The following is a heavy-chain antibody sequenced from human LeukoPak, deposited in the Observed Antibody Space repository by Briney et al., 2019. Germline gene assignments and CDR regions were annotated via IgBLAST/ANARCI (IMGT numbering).Heavy chain of an antibody. D-gene: IGHD6-19*01. J-gene: IGHJ6*03. CDR3: ARGPRRGAVADLDYYYMDV. Sequence: GASVKVSCKASGYTFTSYGISWVRQAPGQGLEWMGWISAYNDNINYAQKLQGRVTMTTDTSTSTAYMELRSLRSDDTAVYYCARGPRRGAVADLDYYYMDVWGKGTTVTVSS. V-gene: IGHV1-18*01. CDR1: GYTFTSYG. CDR2: ISAYNDNI.